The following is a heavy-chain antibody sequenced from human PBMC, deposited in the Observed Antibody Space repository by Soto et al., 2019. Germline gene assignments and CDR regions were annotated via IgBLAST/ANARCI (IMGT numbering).Heavy chain of an antibody. CDR1: GGSISSSSYY. V-gene: IGHV4-39*01. CDR3: ARLLERHYFDY. CDR2: IYYSGST. Sequence: QLQLQESGPGLVKPSETLSLTCTVSGGSISSSSYYWGWIRQPPGKGLEWIGSIYYSGSTYYNPPLKSRVTISVDTSKNQFSLKLSSVTAADTAVYYCARLLERHYFDYWGQGTLVTVSS. J-gene: IGHJ4*02. D-gene: IGHD1-1*01.